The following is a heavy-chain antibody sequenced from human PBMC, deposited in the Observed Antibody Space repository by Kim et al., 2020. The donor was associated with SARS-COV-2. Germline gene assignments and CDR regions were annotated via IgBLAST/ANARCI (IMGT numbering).Heavy chain of an antibody. Sequence: GGSLRLSCAASGFTFSSYSMNWVRQAPGKGLEWVSSISRSSSYIDYADSVKGRFTISRDNAKNSLYLQMNSLRAEDTAVYYCARVGWLYHGRDVWGHGTKVTVS. J-gene: IGHJ6*02. CDR2: ISRSSSYI. CDR1: GFTFSSYS. V-gene: IGHV3-21*01. CDR3: ARVGWLYHGRDV. D-gene: IGHD5-12*01.